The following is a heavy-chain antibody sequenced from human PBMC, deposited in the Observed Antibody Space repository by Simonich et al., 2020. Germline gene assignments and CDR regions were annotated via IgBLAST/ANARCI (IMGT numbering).Heavy chain of an antibody. Sequence: QVQLQQWGAGLLKPSETLSLTCAVYGGSFSGYYWSWIRQPPGKGLEWIGEINHSGNTNYNPSLKSLVTISVDTSKNQFSLKLSSVTAADTAVYYCARLSSRSDAFDIWGQGTMVTVSS. CDR2: INHSGNT. J-gene: IGHJ3*02. CDR3: ARLSSRSDAFDI. V-gene: IGHV4-34*01. CDR1: GGSFSGYY.